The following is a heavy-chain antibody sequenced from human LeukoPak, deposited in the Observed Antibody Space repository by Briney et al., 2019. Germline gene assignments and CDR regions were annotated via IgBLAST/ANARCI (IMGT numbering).Heavy chain of an antibody. V-gene: IGHV3-73*01. D-gene: IGHD2-8*02. Sequence: GGSLRLSCAASGFTFSASTIHWVRQASGRGLDWVGRIRGKASNYATTHAASVKGRFTISRGDSKNTAYLQMNSLKTEDTAVYYCTTLLGSSDYWGQGSLVTVSS. CDR1: GFTFSAST. J-gene: IGHJ4*02. CDR3: TTLLGSSDY. CDR2: IRGKASNYAT.